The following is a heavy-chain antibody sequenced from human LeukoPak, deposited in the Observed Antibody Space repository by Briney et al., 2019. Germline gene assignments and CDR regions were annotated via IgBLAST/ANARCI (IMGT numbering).Heavy chain of an antibody. CDR1: GFAFNTYS. CDR2: INNHGSET. J-gene: IGHJ4*02. V-gene: IGHV3-7*01. CDR3: TRDRGWQQFDS. Sequence: GGSLRLSCAASGFAFNTYSMNWVRQAPGKGLERAANINNHGSETYYVDSVRGRFTISRDNAKNSLYLQMNSLRDDDTAVYFCTRDRGWQQFDSWGQGTLVTVSS. D-gene: IGHD5-24*01.